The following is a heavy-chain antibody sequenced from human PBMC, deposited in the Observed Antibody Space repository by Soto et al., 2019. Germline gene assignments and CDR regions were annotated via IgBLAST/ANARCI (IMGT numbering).Heavy chain of an antibody. V-gene: IGHV3-23*01. J-gene: IGHJ5*02. CDR2: ISGSGGT. D-gene: IGHD3-10*01. CDR3: AKGASYGSRSYPLDP. Sequence: EVQLLESGGGLVQPGGSLRLSCAASGFSFSSYAMSWVRQAPGKGLEWVSVISGSGGTDYADSVKGRFTISRDNSKSTLYLRMNNLRADDTAVYYCAKGASYGSRSYPLDPWCQGTLVTVSS. CDR1: GFSFSSYA.